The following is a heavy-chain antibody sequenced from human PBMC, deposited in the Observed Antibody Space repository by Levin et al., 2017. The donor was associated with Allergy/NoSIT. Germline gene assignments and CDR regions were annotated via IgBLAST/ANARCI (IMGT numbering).Heavy chain of an antibody. Sequence: KPSETLSLSCTVSGSTTSLFYWNWIRQTPGKGLEWIGYINYSGTTKYNPSLRSRVTISLDTSKSQFSLLLTSVTAADTAVYYCARDTGGWWFDPWGQGTLVTVSS. CDR1: GSTTSLFY. J-gene: IGHJ5*02. CDR2: INYSGTT. D-gene: IGHD3-16*01. V-gene: IGHV4-59*01. CDR3: ARDTGGWWFDP.